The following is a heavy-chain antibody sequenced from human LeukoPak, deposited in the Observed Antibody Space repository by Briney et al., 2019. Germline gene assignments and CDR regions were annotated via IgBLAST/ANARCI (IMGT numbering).Heavy chain of an antibody. CDR1: GFTFSPNA. V-gene: IGHV3-23*01. CDR3: AKDVGKWESLHFFDY. J-gene: IGHJ4*02. CDR2: ISGSGAST. D-gene: IGHD1-26*01. Sequence: GGSLRLSCLTSGFTFSPNAMSWVPRAPGRGREWFSGISGSGASTYYADSVTGRFTISRDNSRNTLYLQMNSLRGDDTAVYYCAKDVGKWESLHFFDYWGQGTLVTVSS.